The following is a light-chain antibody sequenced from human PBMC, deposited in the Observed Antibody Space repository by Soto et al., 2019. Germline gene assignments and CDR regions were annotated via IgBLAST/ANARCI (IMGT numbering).Light chain of an antibody. J-gene: IGKJ4*01. CDR2: WAS. V-gene: IGKV4-1*01. Sequence: DIVMTQSPDSLAVSLGERATINCKSSQSLLYSSSNKNYLAWYQQKPGQYPKLLIYWASTRETGVPDRFSGSGSGTDFTLTISSLQAEDVAGYYCQQYYSAPLTFGGGTKVEIK. CDR1: QSLLYSSSNKNY. CDR3: QQYYSAPLT.